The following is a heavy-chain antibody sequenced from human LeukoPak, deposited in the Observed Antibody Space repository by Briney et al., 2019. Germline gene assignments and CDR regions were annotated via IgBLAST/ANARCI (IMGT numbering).Heavy chain of an antibody. D-gene: IGHD2-8*01. J-gene: IGHJ3*02. Sequence: PSETLSLTCTVSGGSISSYYWSWIRQPPGKGLEWIGYIYYSGSTNYNPSLKSRVTISVDTSKNQFSLKLSSVTAADTAVYYCASFGRDKVYAINDAFDIWGQGTMVTVSS. CDR3: ASFGRDKVYAINDAFDI. CDR2: IYYSGST. CDR1: GGSISSYY. V-gene: IGHV4-59*01.